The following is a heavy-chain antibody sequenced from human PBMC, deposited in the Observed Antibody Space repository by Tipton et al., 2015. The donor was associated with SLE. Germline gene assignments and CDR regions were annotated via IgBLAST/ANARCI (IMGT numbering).Heavy chain of an antibody. D-gene: IGHD3-10*01. V-gene: IGHV3-9*01. CDR2: ITWNSGTI. CDR3: TKRDTDYSFDV. J-gene: IGHJ3*01. CDR1: GFRFDDHA. Sequence: SLRLSCSASGFRFDDHAMHWVRQAPGKGLEWVSGITWNSGTIVYADPVKGRFTISRDNAKNSLYLQMNSLRAEDTALYYCTKRDTDYSFDVWGQGTMVTVSP.